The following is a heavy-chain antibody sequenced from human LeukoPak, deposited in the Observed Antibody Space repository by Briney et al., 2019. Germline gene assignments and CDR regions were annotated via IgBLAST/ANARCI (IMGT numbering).Heavy chain of an antibody. D-gene: IGHD3-10*01. J-gene: IGHJ4*02. V-gene: IGHV3-64*02. Sequence: GGSLGLSCAASGFTFSDSVMHWVRQAPGKALEYVSAINANGGSTFYADSVKGRFTISRDNSRNTLYLQMGSLRADDMAVYYCARVDGSNYPNWGQGTLVTVSS. CDR2: INANGGST. CDR3: ARVDGSNYPN. CDR1: GFTFSDSV.